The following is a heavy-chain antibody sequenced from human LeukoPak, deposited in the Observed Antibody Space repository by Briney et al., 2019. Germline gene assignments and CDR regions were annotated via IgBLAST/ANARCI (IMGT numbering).Heavy chain of an antibody. D-gene: IGHD5/OR15-5a*01. CDR3: ARGVDGGDYSYYYMDV. V-gene: IGHV3-33*01. J-gene: IGHJ6*03. CDR1: GFTFSSYG. CDR2: IWYDASNK. Sequence: PGGSLRLSCAASGFTFSSYGMHWVRQAPGKGLEWVAVIWYDASNKNYADSVRGRFTISRDNSKNTLYLQMNSLTTEDTAVYFCARGVDGGDYSYYYMDVRGKGTTVTVSS.